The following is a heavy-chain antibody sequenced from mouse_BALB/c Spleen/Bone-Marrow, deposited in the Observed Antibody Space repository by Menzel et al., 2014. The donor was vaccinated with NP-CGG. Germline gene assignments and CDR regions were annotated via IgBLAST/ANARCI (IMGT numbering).Heavy chain of an antibody. CDR2: IWAGGST. J-gene: IGHJ4*01. D-gene: IGHD1-1*01. Sequence: QVQLQQSGPGLVSPSQSLSITCTVSGFSLTSYGVHWVRQPPGKGLEWLGVIWAGGSTNYNSALMSRLSISKDNSKSQVCLKRNSLETEDTGMCYCARDYGSSYYAMDYWGQGTAVTVSS. V-gene: IGHV2-9*02. CDR3: ARDYGSSYYAMDY. CDR1: GFSLTSYG.